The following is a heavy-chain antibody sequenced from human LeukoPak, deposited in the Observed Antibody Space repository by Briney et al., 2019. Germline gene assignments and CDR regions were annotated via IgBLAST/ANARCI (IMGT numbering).Heavy chain of an antibody. CDR1: GDSVSSNSAA. Sequence: SQTLSLTCAISGDSVSSNSAAWNWIRQSPSRGLGWLGRTYYRSKWYNDYAVSVKSRITINPDTSKNQFSLQLNSVTPEDTAVYYCARDVAYYGSGSYYGDAFDIWGQGTMVTVSS. CDR2: TYYRSKWYN. D-gene: IGHD3-10*01. CDR3: ARDVAYYGSGSYYGDAFDI. V-gene: IGHV6-1*01. J-gene: IGHJ3*02.